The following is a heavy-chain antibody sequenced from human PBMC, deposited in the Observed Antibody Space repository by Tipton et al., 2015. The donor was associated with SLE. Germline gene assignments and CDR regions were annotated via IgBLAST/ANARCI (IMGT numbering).Heavy chain of an antibody. J-gene: IGHJ1*01. Sequence: GSLRLSCAASGFTFSSYAMSWVRQAPGKGLEWVSAISGSGGSTYYADSVKGRFTISRDNSKNTLYLQMNSLRAEDTAVYYCAKGRYGSKDFQHWGQGTLVTVSS. CDR1: GFTFSSYA. CDR3: AKGRYGSKDFQH. D-gene: IGHD3-16*01. V-gene: IGHV3-23*01. CDR2: ISGSGGST.